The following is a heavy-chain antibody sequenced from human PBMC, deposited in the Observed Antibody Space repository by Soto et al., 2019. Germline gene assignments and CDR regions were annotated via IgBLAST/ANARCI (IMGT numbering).Heavy chain of an antibody. CDR1: GFSLSTYGVG. CDR3: AKRTGFSTGFDY. J-gene: IGHJ4*02. V-gene: IGHV2-5*02. D-gene: IGHD4-17*01. CDR2: IYWDDDK. Sequence: VXGPTLVNHTQTLTLTCTFSGFSLSTYGVGVAWVRQPPGKALEWLALIYWDDDKRYSPSLETRLTVTKDTAKNRVILKMTNMHPVDTGTYYWAKRTGFSTGFDYWGQEALVTVSS.